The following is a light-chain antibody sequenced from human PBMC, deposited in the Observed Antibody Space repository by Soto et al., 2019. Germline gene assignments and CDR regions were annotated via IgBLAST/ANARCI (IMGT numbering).Light chain of an antibody. J-gene: IGKJ2*01. Sequence: EIVMTQSPPTLSVSPGERATLSCRASQSISTNLAWYQQKPGQAPRLLIYGASTRATDVPARFSGSGSGTEFTLTVSSLQSEDFAVYFCQQYNGSPPVTFGQGTKLEIK. CDR1: QSISTN. CDR3: QQYNGSPPVT. V-gene: IGKV3-15*01. CDR2: GAS.